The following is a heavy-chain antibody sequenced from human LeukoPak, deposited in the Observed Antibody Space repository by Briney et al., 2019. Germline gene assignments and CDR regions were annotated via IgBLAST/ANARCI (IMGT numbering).Heavy chain of an antibody. D-gene: IGHD2-2*01. CDR3: ARETPRYCSSTSCPYYGMDV. J-gene: IGHJ6*04. Sequence: PGRSLRLSCAASGFTFSSYSMNWVRQAPGKGLEWVSSISSSSSYIYYADSVKGRFTISRDNAKNSLDLQMNSLRAEDTAVYYCARETPRYCSSTSCPYYGMDVWGKGTTVTVSS. CDR1: GFTFSSYS. V-gene: IGHV3-21*01. CDR2: ISSSSSYI.